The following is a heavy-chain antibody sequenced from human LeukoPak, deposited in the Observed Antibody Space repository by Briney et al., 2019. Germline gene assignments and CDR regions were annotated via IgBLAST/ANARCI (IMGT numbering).Heavy chain of an antibody. J-gene: IGHJ3*02. CDR2: IYHSGST. CDR3: ARVGGMTTINNAAFDI. V-gene: IGHV4-59*02. CDR1: GGSVNSDY. Sequence: SETLSLTCSVSGGSVNSDYWNWIRQPPGKGLEWIGYIYHSGSTNYNPSLKSRVTISIDKSKKQFSLKLISVTAADTAIYYCARVGGMTTINNAAFDIWGQGTMVTVSS. D-gene: IGHD5-24*01.